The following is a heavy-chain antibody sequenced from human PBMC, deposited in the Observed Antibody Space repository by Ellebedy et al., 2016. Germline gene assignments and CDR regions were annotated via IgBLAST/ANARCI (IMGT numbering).Heavy chain of an antibody. CDR2: IYYSGST. CDR1: GGSISSGDYY. V-gene: IGHV4-30-4*01. D-gene: IGHD2-2*01. Sequence: LRLXXTVSGGSISSGDYYWSWIRQPPGKGLEWIGYIYYSGSTYYNPSLKSRVTISVDTSKNQFSLKLSSVTAADTAVYYCARGLRVPAAIGGYYYYGMDVWGQGTTVTVSS. CDR3: ARGLRVPAAIGGYYYYGMDV. J-gene: IGHJ6*02.